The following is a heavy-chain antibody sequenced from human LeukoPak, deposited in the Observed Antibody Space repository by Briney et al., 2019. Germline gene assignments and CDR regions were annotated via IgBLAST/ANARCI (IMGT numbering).Heavy chain of an antibody. CDR1: GGSLNNYY. V-gene: IGHV4-59*01. Sequence: PSETLSLTCTVSGGSLNNYYWGWIRQPPGKGLEWIGYIYYSGSTNYNPSLKSRVTISVDTSKNQFSLKLSSVTAADTAVYYCARSPYVTMVRGVRFDPWGQGTLVTVSS. D-gene: IGHD3-10*01. CDR2: IYYSGST. J-gene: IGHJ5*02. CDR3: ARSPYVTMVRGVRFDP.